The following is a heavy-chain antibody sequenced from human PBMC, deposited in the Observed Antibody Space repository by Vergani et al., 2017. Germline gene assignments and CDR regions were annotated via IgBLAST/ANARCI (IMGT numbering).Heavy chain of an antibody. D-gene: IGHD3-3*01. Sequence: EVQLVESGGGLVQPGGSLRLSCAASGFTFSSYWMSWVRQAPGKGLEWVANIKQDGSEKYYVDSVKGRFTISRDNAKNSLYLQMNSLRAEDTAVYYCASLKTYYDFWSGYYTPPYYYYYMDVWGKGTTVTVSS. CDR3: ASLKTYYDFWSGYYTPPYYYYYMDV. CDR1: GFTFSSYW. J-gene: IGHJ6*03. CDR2: IKQDGSEK. V-gene: IGHV3-7*01.